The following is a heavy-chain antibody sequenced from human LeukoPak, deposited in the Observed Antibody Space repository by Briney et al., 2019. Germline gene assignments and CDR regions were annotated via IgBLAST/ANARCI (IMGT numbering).Heavy chain of an antibody. Sequence: PGGSLRLSCAASGFTFSNYAMQWVRQAPGKGLEWVAGISASGGSTFYADSVKGRFTISRDNSKNTLFLQMNTLRPEDTADYYCARGSSSRYCSGTSCYIGPWGQGTVVTV. CDR2: ISASGGST. CDR1: GFTFSNYA. V-gene: IGHV3-23*01. D-gene: IGHD2-2*02. J-gene: IGHJ5*02. CDR3: ARGSSSRYCSGTSCYIGP.